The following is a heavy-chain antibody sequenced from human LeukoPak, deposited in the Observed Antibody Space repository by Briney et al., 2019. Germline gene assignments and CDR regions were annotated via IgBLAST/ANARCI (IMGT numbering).Heavy chain of an antibody. J-gene: IGHJ4*02. V-gene: IGHV4-31*11. CDR2: IYYSGST. D-gene: IGHD3-22*01. Sequence: SETLSLTCAVSGGSISSGGYYWSWIRQHPGKGLEWIGYIYYSGSTYYNPSLKSRVTISVDTSKNQFSLKLSSVTAADTAVYYCARIVEYYDSSGYHERFFDYWGQGTLVTVSS. CDR1: GGSISSGGYY. CDR3: ARIVEYYDSSGYHERFFDY.